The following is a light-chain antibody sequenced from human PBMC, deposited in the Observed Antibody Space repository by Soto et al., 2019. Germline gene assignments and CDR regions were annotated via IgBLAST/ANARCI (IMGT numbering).Light chain of an antibody. J-gene: IGKJ4*01. CDR3: QQSYTGPRT. V-gene: IGKV1-39*01. CDR2: AAS. Sequence: DFQMTQSPSSLSASVGDRVTITCRASQSIGNYLNWYQHKPGKAPKLLIYAASSLESGVPSRFRGSGSGTDFSLTISSLQPEDFATYYCQQSYTGPRTFGGGTKVEIK. CDR1: QSIGNY.